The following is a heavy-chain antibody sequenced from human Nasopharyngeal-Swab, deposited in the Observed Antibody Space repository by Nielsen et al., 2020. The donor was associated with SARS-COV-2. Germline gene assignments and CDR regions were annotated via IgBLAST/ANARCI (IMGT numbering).Heavy chain of an antibody. CDR1: GYTLTELS. D-gene: IGHD2-2*01. CDR3: ATGFVVVPAANPYYCYYGMDV. Sequence: ASVKVSCKVSGYTLTELSMHWVRQAPGKGLEWMGGFDPEDGETIYAQKFQGRVTMTEDTSTDTAYMELSSLRSEDTAVYYCATGFVVVPAANPYYCYYGMDVWGQGTTVTVSS. V-gene: IGHV1-24*01. J-gene: IGHJ6*02. CDR2: FDPEDGET.